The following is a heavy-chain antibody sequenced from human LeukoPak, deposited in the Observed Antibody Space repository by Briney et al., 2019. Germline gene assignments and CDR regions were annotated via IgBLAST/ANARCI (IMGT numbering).Heavy chain of an antibody. CDR2: ISAYNGNT. D-gene: IGHD3-9*01. Sequence: ASVKVSCKASGYTFTSYGISWVRQAPVQGLEWMGWISAYNGNTNYAQKLQGRVTMTTDTSTSTAYMELRSLRSDDTAVYYCARSGYYDILTGSPPFDYWGQGTLVTVSS. J-gene: IGHJ4*02. V-gene: IGHV1-18*01. CDR3: ARSGYYDILTGSPPFDY. CDR1: GYTFTSYG.